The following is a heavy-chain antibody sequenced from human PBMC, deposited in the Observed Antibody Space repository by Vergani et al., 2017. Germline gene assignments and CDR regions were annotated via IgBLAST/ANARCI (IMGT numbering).Heavy chain of an antibody. D-gene: IGHD2-15*01. CDR2: INPSGGST. V-gene: IGHV1-46*01. J-gene: IGHJ4*02. Sequence: QVQLVQSGAEVKKPGASVKVSCKASGYTFTSYYMHWVRQAPGQGLEWMGIINPSGGSTSYAQKFQGRVTMSRDTSTSTVYMELSSLRYEDTAVYYCARERDIVVVVAATPLDYWGQGTLVTVSS. CDR1: GYTFTSYY. CDR3: ARERDIVVVVAATPLDY.